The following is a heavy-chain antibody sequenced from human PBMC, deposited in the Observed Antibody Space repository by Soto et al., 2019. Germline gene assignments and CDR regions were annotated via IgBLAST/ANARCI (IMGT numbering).Heavy chain of an antibody. D-gene: IGHD3-10*01. CDR3: ARGPRYGSGLGY. CDR1: GGSFSGYY. CDR2: INHCGST. V-gene: IGHV4-34*01. J-gene: IGHJ4*02. Sequence: PSETLSLTCAVYGGSFSGYYWSWIRQPPGKGLEWIGEINHCGSTNYNPSLKSRVTISVDTSKNQFSLKLSSVTAADTAVYYCARGPRYGSGLGYWGQGTLVTVSS.